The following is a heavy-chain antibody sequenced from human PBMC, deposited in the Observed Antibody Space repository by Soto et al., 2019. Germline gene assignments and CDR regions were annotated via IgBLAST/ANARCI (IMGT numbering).Heavy chain of an antibody. J-gene: IGHJ6*02. CDR1: GYTLTSYD. CDR3: ARVRPYYDFWSGYSYGMDV. D-gene: IGHD3-3*01. CDR2: MNPNSGNT. Sequence: ASVKVSCKASGYTLTSYDINWVRQATGQGLEWMGWMNPNSGNTGYAQKFQGRVTMTRNTSISTAYMELSSLRSEDTAVYYCARVRPYYDFWSGYSYGMDVCGQGTTVTVSS. V-gene: IGHV1-8*01.